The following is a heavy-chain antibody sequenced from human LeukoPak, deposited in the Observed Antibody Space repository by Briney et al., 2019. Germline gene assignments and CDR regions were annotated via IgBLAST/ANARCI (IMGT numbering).Heavy chain of an antibody. D-gene: IGHD4-17*01. Sequence: GGSLRLSCAASGFTFSIYSMNWVRQAPGKGLEWVSSISSSSSYIYYADSVKGRFTISRDNAKNSLYLQMNSLRAEDTAVYYCARDYSTVTTFFDYWGQGTLVTVSS. CDR2: ISSSSSYI. CDR1: GFTFSIYS. J-gene: IGHJ4*02. V-gene: IGHV3-21*01. CDR3: ARDYSTVTTFFDY.